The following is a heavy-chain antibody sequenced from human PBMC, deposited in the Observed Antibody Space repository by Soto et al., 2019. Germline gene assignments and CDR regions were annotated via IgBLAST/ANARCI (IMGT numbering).Heavy chain of an antibody. Sequence: EVQLLESGGGLVQPGGSLRLSCAASGFTFSTYAMSWVRQAPGKGLEWVSGIGGNGGSTFYADSVKGRFTISRDNSKNTLYQHMNRLRAEDTAVHYWAKSPLWFAEFPFNWFPHWGQGTLVTVAS. CDR1: GFTFSTYA. CDR3: AKSPLWFAEFPFNWFPH. J-gene: IGHJ5*02. V-gene: IGHV3-23*01. D-gene: IGHD3-10*01. CDR2: IGGNGGST.